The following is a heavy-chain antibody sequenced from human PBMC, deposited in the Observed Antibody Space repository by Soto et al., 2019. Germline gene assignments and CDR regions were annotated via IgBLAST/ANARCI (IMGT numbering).Heavy chain of an antibody. CDR2: ISGSGGST. V-gene: IGHV3-23*01. J-gene: IGHJ4*02. D-gene: IGHD2-2*01. CDR3: ARDSAYSTASTHFDH. CDR1: GFTFSSYA. Sequence: GGSLRLSCAASGFTFSSYAMSWVRQAPGKGLEWVSAISGSGGSTYYADSVKGRFTISRDNSKNTLYLQMKSLKPEDTATYYCARDSAYSTASTHFDHWGQGTLVTLS.